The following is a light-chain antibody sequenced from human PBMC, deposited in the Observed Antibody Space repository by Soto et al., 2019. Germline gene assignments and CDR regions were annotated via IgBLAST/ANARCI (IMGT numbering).Light chain of an antibody. V-gene: IGKV3-20*01. J-gene: IGKJ4*01. CDR3: QYQGT. Sequence: IVLTQSPGTLSLSPGERATLSCRASQSVGRRYLAWYQQKPGQAPMLLIYDVSERARDNSDRFSGSGSGTYFTLTINRLVPEDVAVYYCQYQGTFGGGTKVEIK. CDR1: QSVGRRY. CDR2: DVS.